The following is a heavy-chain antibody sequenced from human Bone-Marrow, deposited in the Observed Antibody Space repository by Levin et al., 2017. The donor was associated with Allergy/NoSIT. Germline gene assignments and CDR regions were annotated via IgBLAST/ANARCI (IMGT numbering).Heavy chain of an antibody. D-gene: IGHD2-2*02. CDR1: GFTFSTYP. J-gene: IGHJ5*02. V-gene: IGHV3-30-3*01. CDR3: ARDYRQYHLPYGPWFDP. Sequence: PGGSLRLSCAASGFTFSTYPLHWVRQAPGKGLEWVAFISYDGHNELYAESVKGRFTIARDNSRNTVSLQMNSLRAEDTAVYFCARDYRQYHLPYGPWFDPWGQGTLVTVSS. CDR2: ISYDGHNE.